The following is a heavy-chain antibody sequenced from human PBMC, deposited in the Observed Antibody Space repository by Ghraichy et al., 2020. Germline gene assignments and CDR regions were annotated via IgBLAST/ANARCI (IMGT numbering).Heavy chain of an antibody. J-gene: IGHJ2*01. CDR1: GFTVSSKY. Sequence: GESLNISCAASGFTVSSKYMSWVRQAPGKGLEWVSVIYSAGYAYYADSVKGRFTLSRDNAKNTLYLQMNSLRAEDTAVYYCARGPLGYFDLWGRGTLVTVSS. V-gene: IGHV3-53*01. CDR3: ARGPLGYFDL. CDR2: IYSAGYA.